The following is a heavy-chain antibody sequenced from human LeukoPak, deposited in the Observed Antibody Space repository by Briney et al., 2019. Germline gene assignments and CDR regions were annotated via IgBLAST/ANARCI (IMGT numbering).Heavy chain of an antibody. J-gene: IGHJ5*02. Sequence: GESLKISSKGSGYSFTNYWIGWVRQMPGQGPEWIGIIHPRDSETVYTPSFRGQVTISADKSTTTAYLQWSSLKASDSAIYYCTRPQVAGSHGGWFDPWGQGTLVTVSS. CDR3: TRPQVAGSHGGWFDP. V-gene: IGHV5-51*01. D-gene: IGHD6-19*01. CDR2: IHPRDSET. CDR1: GYSFTNYW.